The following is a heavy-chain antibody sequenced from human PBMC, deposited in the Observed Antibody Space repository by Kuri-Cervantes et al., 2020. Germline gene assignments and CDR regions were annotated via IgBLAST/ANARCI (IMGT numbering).Heavy chain of an antibody. V-gene: IGHV3-7*05. J-gene: IGHJ5*02. CDR1: GFTFRDYW. CDR2: INEGANVK. CDR3: AKSRAYASGNYYDFGWLDR. D-gene: IGHD3-10*01. Sequence: ETLSLTCVASGFTFRDYWMSWVRQAPGEGLEWVANINEGANVKYYVESVKGRFIISRDNAKNSLYLQMTSLRVEDTAVYYCAKSRAYASGNYYDFGWLDRWGRGAPVTVSS.